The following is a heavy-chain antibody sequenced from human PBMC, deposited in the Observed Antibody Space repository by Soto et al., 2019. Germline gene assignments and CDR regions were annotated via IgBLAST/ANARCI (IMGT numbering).Heavy chain of an antibody. V-gene: IGHV4-61*08. CDR2: INHSGNT. CDR3: ATYCRSAKCHAEGGFDY. Sequence: SSETLSLTCIVCGGSVWSAAYYWSLVRQTPGKALGWIGYINHSGNTNSNTSVKSRVTMSVDTSKNQFSLKLSSVTAADTAVYYCATYCRSAKCHAEGGFDYWGQRTLVTVSS. J-gene: IGHJ4*02. CDR1: GGSVWSAAYY. D-gene: IGHD2-2*01.